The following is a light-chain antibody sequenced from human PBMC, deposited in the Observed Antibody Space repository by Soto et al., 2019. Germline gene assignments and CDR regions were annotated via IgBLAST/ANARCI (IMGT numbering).Light chain of an antibody. Sequence: QSVLTQPPSVSAAPGQKVTISCSGSSSNIGNNYVSWYQQLPGTAPKLLIYDNNKRPSGIPDRFSGSKSGTSATLGITGLQTGDEADYYCGTWDSSLSGVFGTGTKVT. CDR2: DNN. V-gene: IGLV1-51*01. J-gene: IGLJ1*01. CDR1: SSNIGNNY. CDR3: GTWDSSLSGV.